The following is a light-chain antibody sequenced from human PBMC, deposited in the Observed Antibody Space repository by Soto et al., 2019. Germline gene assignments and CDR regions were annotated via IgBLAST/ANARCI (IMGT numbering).Light chain of an antibody. J-gene: IGKJ4*01. Sequence: EIVLTHSPGTLSLSPGERATLSCRASQSVSNSHLAWHQQKPGQAPRLLIFGVSSRAAGIPDRFSGSGSGTDFTLTISRLEPEDYAVYYCQQYDKSPLTFGGGTKVDIK. CDR1: QSVSNSH. V-gene: IGKV3-20*01. CDR3: QQYDKSPLT. CDR2: GVS.